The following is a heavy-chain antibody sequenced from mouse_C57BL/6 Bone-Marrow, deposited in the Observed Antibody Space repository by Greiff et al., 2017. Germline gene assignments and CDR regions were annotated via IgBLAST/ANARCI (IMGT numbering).Heavy chain of an antibody. CDR1: GFTFSSSG. CDR3: ARREHYYGSRNWYFDV. Sequence: EVKLMESGGDLVKPGGSLKLSCAASGFTFSSSGMSWVRQTPDQRLEWVATISSGGSYTYYPDSVQGRFTTSRDTAKNTLYLQMSSRMSEDTAMYYCARREHYYGSRNWYFDVWGTGTTVTVSS. J-gene: IGHJ1*03. CDR2: ISSGGSYT. V-gene: IGHV5-6*02. D-gene: IGHD1-1*01.